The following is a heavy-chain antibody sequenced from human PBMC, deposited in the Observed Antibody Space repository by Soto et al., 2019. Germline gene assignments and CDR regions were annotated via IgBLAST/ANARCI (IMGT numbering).Heavy chain of an antibody. J-gene: IGHJ4*02. D-gene: IGHD6-25*01. CDR2: INHSGST. V-gene: IGHV4-34*01. CDR3: ARARFVSGRLHSGEFDY. Sequence: SETLSLTCAVYGGSFSGYYWSWIRQPPGKGLEWIGEINHSGSTNYNPSLKSRVTISVDTSKNQFSLKLSSVTAADTAVYYCARARFVSGRLHSGEFDYWGQGTLVTVSS. CDR1: GGSFSGYY.